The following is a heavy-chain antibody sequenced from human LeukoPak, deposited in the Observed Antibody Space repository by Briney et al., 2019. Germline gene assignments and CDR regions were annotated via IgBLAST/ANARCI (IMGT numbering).Heavy chain of an antibody. D-gene: IGHD5-12*01. CDR2: ISWNSGSI. CDR3: ARGRYSGTTYYFDY. V-gene: IGHV3-9*01. J-gene: IGHJ4*02. Sequence: GRSLRLSCAASGFTFDDYAMHWVRQAPGKGLEWVSGISWNSGSIDYADSVKGRFTISRDNAKNSLYLQMNSLRAEDTAMYYCARGRYSGTTYYFDYWGQGTLVTVSS. CDR1: GFTFDDYA.